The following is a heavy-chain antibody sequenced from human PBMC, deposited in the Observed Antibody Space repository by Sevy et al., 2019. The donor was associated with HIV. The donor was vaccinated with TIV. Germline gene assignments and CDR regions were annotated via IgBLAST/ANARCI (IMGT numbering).Heavy chain of an antibody. V-gene: IGHV3-48*01. Sequence: GGSLRLSCAASGFTFSTYNMHWVRQAPGKGLEWVSYISSTSNTIYYADSAKGRFTISRDNADKSLYLQMKGLRAEDTALYYCARIGMITFGGAARGAFDIWGQGTMVTVSS. CDR1: GFTFSTYN. D-gene: IGHD3-16*01. CDR3: ARIGMITFGGAARGAFDI. CDR2: ISSTSNTI. J-gene: IGHJ3*02.